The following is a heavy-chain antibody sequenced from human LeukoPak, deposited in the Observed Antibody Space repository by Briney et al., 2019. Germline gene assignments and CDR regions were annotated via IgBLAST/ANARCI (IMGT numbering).Heavy chain of an antibody. Sequence: GESLKISCKGSGYSFTSYWIGWVRQMPGKGLEWMGNIYPGDSDTRYSPSFQGQVTMSADKSITTAYLQWSSLKASDTAMYYCASLARRVYVEYYFDYWGQGTLVTVSS. CDR2: IYPGDSDT. V-gene: IGHV5-51*01. J-gene: IGHJ4*02. D-gene: IGHD2-8*01. CDR3: ASLARRVYVEYYFDY. CDR1: GYSFTSYW.